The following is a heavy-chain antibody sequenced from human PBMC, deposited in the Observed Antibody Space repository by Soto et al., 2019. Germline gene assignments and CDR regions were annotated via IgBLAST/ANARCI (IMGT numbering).Heavy chain of an antibody. Sequence: HPGGSLRLSCAASGFTFSSYAMSWVRQAPGKGLEWVSAISGSGGSTYYADSVKGRFTISRDNSKNTLYLQTNSLRVEDTAVYYCAKSIKLGPIYPHYDSSGYYYCDYWGQGTLVTVSS. CDR2: ISGSGGST. CDR1: GFTFSSYA. CDR3: AKSIKLGPIYPHYDSSGYYYCDY. J-gene: IGHJ4*02. V-gene: IGHV3-23*01. D-gene: IGHD3-22*01.